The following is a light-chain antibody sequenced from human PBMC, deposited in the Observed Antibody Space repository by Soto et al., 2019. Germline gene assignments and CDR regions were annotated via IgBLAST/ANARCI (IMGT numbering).Light chain of an antibody. CDR3: QQYNKWPPLT. V-gene: IGKV3-15*01. CDR1: QSVTNN. CDR2: GAS. J-gene: IGKJ4*01. Sequence: EIVMTQSPITLSVFPGERATLSCRASQSVTNNLAWYQQKPGQAPRLLIYGASTRATGIPARFSASGSGTEFTLSISNLQSEDCAVYYCQQYNKWPPLTFGGGTRVEIK.